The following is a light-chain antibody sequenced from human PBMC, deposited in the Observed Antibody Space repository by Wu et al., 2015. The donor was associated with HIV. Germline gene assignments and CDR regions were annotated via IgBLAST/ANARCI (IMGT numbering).Light chain of an antibody. CDR1: QSVRSN. CDR3: QQYGSSSYT. Sequence: EIVMTQSPATLSVSPGERATLSCRASQSVRSNLAWYQQKPGQAPRLLMHGASTRATGIPARFSGSGSGTEFTLTISRLEPEDFAVYYCQQYGSSSYTFGQGTKLEIK. J-gene: IGKJ2*01. CDR2: GAS. V-gene: IGKV3-15*01.